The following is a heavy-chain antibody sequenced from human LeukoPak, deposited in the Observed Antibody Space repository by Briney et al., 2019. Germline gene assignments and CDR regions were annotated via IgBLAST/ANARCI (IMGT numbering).Heavy chain of an antibody. Sequence: ASVKVSCKASGYTFTSYGISWVRQAPGQGLEWMGWISAYNGNTNYAQKLQGRVTMTTDTSTSTAYMELRSLRSDDTAVYYCARLGYSSSWYLTREACDWFDPWGQGTLVTVSS. CDR3: ARLGYSSSWYLTREACDWFDP. CDR2: ISAYNGNT. J-gene: IGHJ5*02. CDR1: GYTFTSYG. D-gene: IGHD6-13*01. V-gene: IGHV1-18*01.